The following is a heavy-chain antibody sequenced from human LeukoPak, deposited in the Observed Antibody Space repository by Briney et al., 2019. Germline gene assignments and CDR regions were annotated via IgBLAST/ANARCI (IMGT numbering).Heavy chain of an antibody. D-gene: IGHD6-13*01. V-gene: IGHV3-30*04. J-gene: IGHJ1*01. Sequence: PGGSLRLSCAASGFSISSYAMHWVRQAPGKGLEWVAVISYDGSNKYYADSVKGRFTISRDNSKNTLYLQMNSLRAEDTAVYYCAKDQAAARPEYFQHWGQGTLVTVSS. CDR3: AKDQAAARPEYFQH. CDR1: GFSISSYA. CDR2: ISYDGSNK.